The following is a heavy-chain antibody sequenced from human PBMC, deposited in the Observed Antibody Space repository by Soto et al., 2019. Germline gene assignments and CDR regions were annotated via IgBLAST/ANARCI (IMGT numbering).Heavy chain of an antibody. Sequence: GGSLRLSCAASGFTFSSYSMNWVRQAPGKGLEWVSSISSSSSYIYYADSVKGRVTISVDTSKNQFSLKLSSVTAADTAVYYCARESLRFLEWSTDAFDIWGQGTMVTVPS. CDR1: GFTFSSYS. CDR2: ISSSSSYI. J-gene: IGHJ3*02. CDR3: ARESLRFLEWSTDAFDI. D-gene: IGHD3-3*01. V-gene: IGHV3-21*01.